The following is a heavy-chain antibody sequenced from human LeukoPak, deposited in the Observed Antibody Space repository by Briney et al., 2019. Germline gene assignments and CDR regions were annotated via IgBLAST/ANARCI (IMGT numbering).Heavy chain of an antibody. CDR3: ARDGVYYDSSGHYYDYFDY. V-gene: IGHV3-30*04. CDR2: ISYDGSNK. D-gene: IGHD3-22*01. CDR1: GFTFSSYA. J-gene: IGHJ4*02. Sequence: GRSLRLSCAASGFTFSSYAMHWVRQAPGKGLEWVAVISYDGSNKYYADSVKGRFTISRDNSKNTLYLQMNSLRAEDTAVYYCARDGVYYDSSGHYYDYFDYWGQGTLVTVSS.